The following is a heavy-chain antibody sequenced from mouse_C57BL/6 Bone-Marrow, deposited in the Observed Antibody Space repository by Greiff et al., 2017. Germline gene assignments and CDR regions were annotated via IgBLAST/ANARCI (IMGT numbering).Heavy chain of an antibody. J-gene: IGHJ1*03. Sequence: QVQLQQSGAELARPGASVKLSCKASGYTFPSYGISWVKQRTGQGLEWIGEIYPRSGNTYSNEKFKGKATLTADKSSSTAYMGLRSLISEDSAVYFCARRSYYYGSSYWYFDVWGTGTTVTVSS. CDR3: ARRSYYYGSSYWYFDV. CDR2: IYPRSGNT. V-gene: IGHV1-81*01. CDR1: GYTFPSYG. D-gene: IGHD1-1*01.